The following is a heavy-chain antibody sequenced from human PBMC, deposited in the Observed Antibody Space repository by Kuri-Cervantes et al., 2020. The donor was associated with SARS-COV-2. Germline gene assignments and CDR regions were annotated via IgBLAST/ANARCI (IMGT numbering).Heavy chain of an antibody. D-gene: IGHD4-17*01. CDR3: ARALDYAGPLDY. CDR1: GYTLTELS. CDR2: VDPEDGET. Sequence: ASVKVSCKVSGYTLTELSMHWVRQAPGKGLEWMGGVDPEDGETIYAQKFQGRVTMTEGTSTDTAYMELSSLRSEDTAVYYCARALDYAGPLDYWGQGTLVTVSS. J-gene: IGHJ4*02. V-gene: IGHV1-24*01.